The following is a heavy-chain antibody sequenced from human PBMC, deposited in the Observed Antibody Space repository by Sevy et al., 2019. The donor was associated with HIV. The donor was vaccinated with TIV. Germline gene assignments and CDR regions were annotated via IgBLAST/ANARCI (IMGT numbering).Heavy chain of an antibody. CDR1: GYTFTDYY. Sequence: ASVKVSCRASGYTFTDYYLHWVRQAPGQGLEWMGWINPNNGGTEYTQRFQGRGAMTRDTSISTVYMELSRLRSDDTAVYYCARASAASGCYTNAYWGQGTLVTDSS. J-gene: IGHJ4*02. CDR2: INPNNGGT. D-gene: IGHD2-8*01. V-gene: IGHV1-2*02. CDR3: ARASAASGCYTNAY.